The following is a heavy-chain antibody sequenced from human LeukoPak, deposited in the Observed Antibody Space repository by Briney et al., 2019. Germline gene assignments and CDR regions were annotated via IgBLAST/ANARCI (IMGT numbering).Heavy chain of an antibody. D-gene: IGHD2-15*01. CDR2: IYPGDSDT. CDR1: GYSFTSYW. V-gene: IGHV5-51*01. Sequence: GESLKISCKGSGYSFTSYWIGWVRQMPGKGLEWMGIIYPGDSDTRYSPSFQGQVTISADKSISTAYLQWSSLKASDTAMYYCARQVVAATSDFDYWGQGTLVTVST. CDR3: ARQVVAATSDFDY. J-gene: IGHJ4*02.